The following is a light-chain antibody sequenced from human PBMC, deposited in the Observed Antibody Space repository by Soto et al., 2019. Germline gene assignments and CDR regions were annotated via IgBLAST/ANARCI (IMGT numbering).Light chain of an antibody. CDR3: QHYKSPQS. J-gene: IGKJ1*01. V-gene: IGKV1-5*01. CDR1: QSISSW. CDR2: DAS. Sequence: DIQMTQSPTTLSSSVGDRVTITCRASQSISSWLAWDQHKPGKAPKLLLYDASSLETAVPPRFSGSGSGTDFTLTISSLQPDDVATYYCQHYKSPQSFGQGTKVEI.